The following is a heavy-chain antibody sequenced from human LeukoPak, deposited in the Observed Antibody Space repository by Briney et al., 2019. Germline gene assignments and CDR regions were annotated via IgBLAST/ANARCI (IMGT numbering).Heavy chain of an antibody. J-gene: IGHJ5*02. V-gene: IGHV3-23*01. CDR1: GFTFSSYS. Sequence: GGSLRLSCAASGFTFSSYSMNWVRQAPGKGLEWVSAISGSGGSTYYADSVKGRFTISRDNSKNTLYLQMNSLRAEDTAVYYCALPAAMDSGLDPWGQGTLVTVSS. D-gene: IGHD2-2*01. CDR3: ALPAAMDSGLDP. CDR2: ISGSGGST.